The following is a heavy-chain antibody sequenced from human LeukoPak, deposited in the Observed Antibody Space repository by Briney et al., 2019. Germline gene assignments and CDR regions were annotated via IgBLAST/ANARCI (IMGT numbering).Heavy chain of an antibody. J-gene: IGHJ4*02. CDR2: IHSTGSS. D-gene: IGHD2-21*02. Sequence: SETLSLTCTVSGGSISGYYWGCFRQAAGKGLEWIGRIHSTGSSNYNPSLKSRPTMSIDTSRNQFSLKLSSVTAADTAIYYCAREHPTAIATDYWGQGTLVTVSS. V-gene: IGHV4-4*07. CDR1: GGSISGYY. CDR3: AREHPTAIATDY.